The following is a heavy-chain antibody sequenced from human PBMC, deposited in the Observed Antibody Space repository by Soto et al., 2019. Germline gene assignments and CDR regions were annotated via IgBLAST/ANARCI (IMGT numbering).Heavy chain of an antibody. CDR1: GDSVSSNTAS. CDR3: AKGDNLGPKTGYAFDP. Sequence: SQTLSLTCAISGDSVSSNTASWNLIGHSPSGGLEWLGRTYFRSKWYNDYAVSVKSRIIINPDTSNNQFSLQLNSVTPEDTAVYFCAKGDNLGPKTGYAFDPWGQGIMVTVSS. V-gene: IGHV6-1*01. CDR2: TYFRSKWYN. J-gene: IGHJ5*02. D-gene: IGHD5-12*01.